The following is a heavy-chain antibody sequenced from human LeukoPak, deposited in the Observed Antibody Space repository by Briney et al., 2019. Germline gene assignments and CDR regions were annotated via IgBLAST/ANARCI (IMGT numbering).Heavy chain of an antibody. V-gene: IGHV4-34*01. CDR3: ARSRPLYYYDSSGYHY. J-gene: IGHJ4*02. Sequence: SETLSLTCAVYGGSFSGYYWSWIRQPPGKGLEWIGEINHSGSTNYNPSLKSRVTISVDTSKNQFSLKLSSVTAADTAVYYCARSRPLYYYDSSGYHYWGQGTLVTVSS. CDR2: INHSGST. CDR1: GGSFSGYY. D-gene: IGHD3-22*01.